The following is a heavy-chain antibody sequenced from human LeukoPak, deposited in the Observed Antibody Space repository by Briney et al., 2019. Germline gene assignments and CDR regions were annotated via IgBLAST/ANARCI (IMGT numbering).Heavy chain of an antibody. CDR2: ISGSGGST. D-gene: IGHD3-10*01. CDR3: AKEVRGVFDY. Sequence: PGGSLRLSCAASGFTLSSYAMGWVRQAPGEGLGWVSAISGSGGSTYYADSVKGRFTISRDNSKNTLYLQMNSLRAEDTAVYYCAKEVRGVFDYWGQGTLVTVSS. V-gene: IGHV3-23*01. CDR1: GFTLSSYA. J-gene: IGHJ4*02.